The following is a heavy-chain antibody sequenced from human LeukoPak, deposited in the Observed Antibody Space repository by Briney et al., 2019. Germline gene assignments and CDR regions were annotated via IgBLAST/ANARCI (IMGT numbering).Heavy chain of an antibody. J-gene: IGHJ5*02. CDR2: IIPIFGTA. Sequence: GASVKVSCKASGGTFSSYAISWVRQAPGQGLEWMGGIIPIFGTANYAQKFQGRVTITTDESTSTAYMELSSLRSEDTAVYYCARAVVNNDYSNLNWFDPWGQGTLVTVSS. CDR1: GGTFSSYA. CDR3: ARAVVNNDYSNLNWFDP. D-gene: IGHD4-11*01. V-gene: IGHV1-69*05.